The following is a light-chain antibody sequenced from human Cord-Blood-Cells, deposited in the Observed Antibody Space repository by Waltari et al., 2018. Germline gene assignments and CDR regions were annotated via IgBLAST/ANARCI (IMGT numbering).Light chain of an antibody. CDR3: QQYGSSPYT. Sequence: EIVLTQTPGTLSLSPGERATLSCRASQSFSSSYLAWYQQKPGQAPRLLIYGASSRATGIPDRFCGSGSGTDFTLTISRLEPEDFAVYYCQQYGSSPYTFGQGTKLEIK. CDR1: QSFSSSY. V-gene: IGKV3-20*01. J-gene: IGKJ2*01. CDR2: GAS.